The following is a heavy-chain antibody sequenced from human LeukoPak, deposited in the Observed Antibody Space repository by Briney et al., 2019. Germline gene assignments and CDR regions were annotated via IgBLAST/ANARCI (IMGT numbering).Heavy chain of an antibody. CDR2: LKEDGSEK. Sequence: SRGSLRLSCAAPGFTFSSYWMSWVRQAPGKGLEWVANLKEDGSEKYYVDSVKGRFTISRDNAKKSLYLQMNSLRAEDTAVYYCARDRGRNWFDSWGQGTLVTVSS. CDR3: ARDRGRNWFDS. D-gene: IGHD6-25*01. CDR1: GFTFSSYW. V-gene: IGHV3-7*04. J-gene: IGHJ5*01.